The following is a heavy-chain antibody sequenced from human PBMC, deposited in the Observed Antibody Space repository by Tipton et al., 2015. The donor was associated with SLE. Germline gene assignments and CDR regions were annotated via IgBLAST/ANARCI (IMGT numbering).Heavy chain of an antibody. D-gene: IGHD1-14*01. V-gene: IGHV4-34*01. Sequence: TLSLTCAVYGGSISDYYWSWIRQTPGEGLEWIGEINHSGGGRGSNYNPSLKSRVTMSVDTSKNQVSLKLDSVTAADTAVYYCARDLRSGGYYYYYYMDVWGKGTTVTVSS. CDR2: INHSGGGRGS. CDR3: ARDLRSGGYYYYYYMDV. J-gene: IGHJ6*03. CDR1: GGSISDYY.